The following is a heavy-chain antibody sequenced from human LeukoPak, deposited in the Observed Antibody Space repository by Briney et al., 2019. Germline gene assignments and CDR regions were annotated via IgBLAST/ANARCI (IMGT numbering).Heavy chain of an antibody. CDR3: ARAFGIAVADPGYFDY. CDR2: INTDGSST. V-gene: IGHV3-74*01. CDR1: GVTLSSYG. D-gene: IGHD6-19*01. Sequence: GGSLRLSCAASGVTLSSYGLSWVRQAPGKGLVWVSRINTDGSSTSYADSVKGRFTISRDNAKNTLYLQMNNLRAEDTAVYYCARAFGIAVADPGYFDYWGQGTLVTVSS. J-gene: IGHJ4*02.